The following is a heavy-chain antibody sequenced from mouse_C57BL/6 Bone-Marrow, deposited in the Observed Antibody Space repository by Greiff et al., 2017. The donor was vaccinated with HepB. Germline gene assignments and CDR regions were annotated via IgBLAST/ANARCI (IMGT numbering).Heavy chain of an antibody. Sequence: EVKLVESGGDLVKPGGSLKLSCAASGFTFSNYGMSWVRQTPDKRLEWVATISSGGSYTYYPDSVKGRFTISRDNAKNTLYLQMSSLKSEDTAMYYCARRGYYRNFDVWGTGTTVTVSS. V-gene: IGHV5-6*02. CDR3: ARRGYYRNFDV. D-gene: IGHD2-14*01. J-gene: IGHJ1*03. CDR2: ISSGGSYT. CDR1: GFTFSNYG.